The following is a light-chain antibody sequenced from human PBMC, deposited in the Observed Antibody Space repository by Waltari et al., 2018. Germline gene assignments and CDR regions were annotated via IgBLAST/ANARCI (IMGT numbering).Light chain of an antibody. J-gene: IGKJ2*01. Sequence: DIVMTQSPDSLAVSLGERATINCKSSQNIFYNSNNKHNVTCYQQKPGQSPKLLIYWASTRESGVPDRFSGSGSGTDFTLTISSLQAEDVAVYFCQQYYSLPYTFGQGTKVEIK. CDR3: QQYYSLPYT. CDR2: WAS. V-gene: IGKV4-1*01. CDR1: QNIFYNSNNKHN.